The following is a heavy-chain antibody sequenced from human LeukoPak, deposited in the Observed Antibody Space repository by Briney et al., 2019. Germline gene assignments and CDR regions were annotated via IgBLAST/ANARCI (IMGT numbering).Heavy chain of an antibody. Sequence: GASVKVSCKASGYTFTSYGISWVRQAPGQGLEWMGWISAYNGNTNYAQKLQGRVTMTTDTSTSTAYMELRSLRSDDTAVYYCAKALCSSTSCPIDYWGQGTLVTVSS. CDR2: ISAYNGNT. J-gene: IGHJ4*02. CDR3: AKALCSSTSCPIDY. V-gene: IGHV1-18*01. D-gene: IGHD2-2*01. CDR1: GYTFTSYG.